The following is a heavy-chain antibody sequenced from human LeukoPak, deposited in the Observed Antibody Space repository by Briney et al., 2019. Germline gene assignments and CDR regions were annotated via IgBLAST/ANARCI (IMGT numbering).Heavy chain of an antibody. J-gene: IGHJ6*02. CDR1: GFSFSTYA. D-gene: IGHD4-17*01. Sequence: GGSLRLSCAASGFSFSTYAMNWVRQVPGKGLESISSISGSGDDTYYIDSVRGRFTISRDNSKKTLFLQMNSLRVEDTAVYYCAKILSVTKYFWYGFGVWGQGATVTVSS. CDR2: ISGSGDDT. V-gene: IGHV3-23*01. CDR3: AKILSVTKYFWYGFGV.